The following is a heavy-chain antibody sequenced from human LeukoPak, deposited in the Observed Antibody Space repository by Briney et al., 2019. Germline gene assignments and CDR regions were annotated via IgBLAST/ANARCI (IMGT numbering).Heavy chain of an antibody. CDR1: GFTVSSNY. D-gene: IGHD3-22*01. CDR3: ARESSSGYYLSY. Sequence: GGSLRLSCAASGFTVSSNYMSWVRQAPGKGPEWVSVIYSGGRTYYADSVKGRFTISRDNSKNTLYLQMNSLRAEDTAVYYCARESSSGYYLSYWGQGTLVTVSS. CDR2: IYSGGRT. J-gene: IGHJ4*02. V-gene: IGHV3-66*01.